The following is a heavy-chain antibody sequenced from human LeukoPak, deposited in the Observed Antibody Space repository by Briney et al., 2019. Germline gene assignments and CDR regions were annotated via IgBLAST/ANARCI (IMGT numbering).Heavy chain of an antibody. D-gene: IGHD3-10*01. CDR1: GGSISSYY. V-gene: IGHV4-59*08. CDR3: ARLLSGYYYGSGSTGDY. CDR2: IYYSGST. Sequence: SETLSPTCTVSGGSISSYYWSWIRQPPGKGLEWIGYIYYSGSTNYNPSLKSRVTISVDTSKNQFSLKLSSVTAADTAVYYCARLLSGYYYGSGSTGDYWGQGTLVTVSS. J-gene: IGHJ4*02.